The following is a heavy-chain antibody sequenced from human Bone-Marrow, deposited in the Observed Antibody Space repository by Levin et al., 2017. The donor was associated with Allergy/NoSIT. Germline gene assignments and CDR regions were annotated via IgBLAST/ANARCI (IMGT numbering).Heavy chain of an antibody. CDR1: SGSISGGDYY. CDR3: ARVPGAYGGGGSNAFDV. J-gene: IGHJ3*01. CDR2: IYYNGGT. Sequence: PSETLSLTCTVSSGSISGGDYYWSWVRQPPGKGLEWIGFIYYNGGTSYNPSLRSRLTISIDTSKNQFSVRLSSMTAADTAVYYCARVPGAYGGGGSNAFDVWGQGTMVTVSS. V-gene: IGHV4-30-4*01. D-gene: IGHD4-23*01.